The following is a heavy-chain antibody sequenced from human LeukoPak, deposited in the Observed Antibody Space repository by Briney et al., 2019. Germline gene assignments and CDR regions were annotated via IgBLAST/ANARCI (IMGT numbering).Heavy chain of an antibody. V-gene: IGHV4-59*12. J-gene: IGHJ4*02. CDR1: GGSISSYY. Sequence: SSETLSLTCTVSGGSISSYYWSWIRQPPGKGLEWIGYIYCSGSTNYNPSLKSRVTISVDTSKNQFSLKLSSVTAADTAVYYCARRLGYYYGSGSYYKATYYFDYWGQGTLVTVSS. CDR3: ARRLGYYYGSGSYYKATYYFDY. CDR2: IYCSGST. D-gene: IGHD3-10*01.